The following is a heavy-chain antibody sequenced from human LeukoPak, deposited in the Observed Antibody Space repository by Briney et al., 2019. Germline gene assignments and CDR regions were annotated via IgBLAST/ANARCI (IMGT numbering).Heavy chain of an antibody. CDR1: GGSFSGYY. CDR2: INHSGST. J-gene: IGHJ6*03. Sequence: PSETLSLTCAVYGGSFSGYYWSWIRQPPGKGLEWIGEINHSGSTNYNPSLKSRVTISVDTSKNQFSLKLSSVTAADTAVYYCARDGVDCSNQYYCYYYYMDVWGKGTTVTVSS. CDR3: ARDGVDCSNQYYCYYYYMDV. D-gene: IGHD4-11*01. V-gene: IGHV4-34*01.